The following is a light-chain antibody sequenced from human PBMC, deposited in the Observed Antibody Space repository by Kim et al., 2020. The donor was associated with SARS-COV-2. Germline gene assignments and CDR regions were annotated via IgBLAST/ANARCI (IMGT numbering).Light chain of an antibody. CDR3: QTWGTGIQV. CDR2: LNSDGSH. J-gene: IGLJ2*01. CDR1: SGHSSYA. Sequence: LVLTQSPSASASLGASVKLTCTLSSGHSSYAIAWHQQQPEKGPRYLMKLNSDGSHSKGDGIPDRFSGSSSGAERYLTISSRQSEDEADYYCQTWGTGIQVFGGGTQLTVL. V-gene: IGLV4-69*01.